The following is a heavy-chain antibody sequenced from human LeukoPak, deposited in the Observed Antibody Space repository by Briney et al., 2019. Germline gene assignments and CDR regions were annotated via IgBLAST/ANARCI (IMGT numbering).Heavy chain of an antibody. V-gene: IGHV3-30*18. J-gene: IGHJ4*02. CDR3: AKELRTTVVTRTGDY. Sequence: GSLRLSCAASGFPFSSYGMHWVRQAPGKGLEWVAVISYDGSNKYYADSVKGRFTISRDNSKNTLYLQMNSLRAEDTAVYYCAKELRTTVVTRTGDYWGQGTLVTVSS. D-gene: IGHD4-23*01. CDR1: GFPFSSYG. CDR2: ISYDGSNK.